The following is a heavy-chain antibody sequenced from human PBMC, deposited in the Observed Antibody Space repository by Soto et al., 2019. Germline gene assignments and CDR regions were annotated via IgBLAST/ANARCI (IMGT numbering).Heavy chain of an antibody. CDR3: ARSIAKAGTGAFDL. V-gene: IGHV1-2*02. CDR1: GYTFVDHY. Sequence: QVHLVQSGAEVKKPGASLKVSCKASGYTFVDHYVHWVRQAPGQGLEWMGWINPSTGGPRYTQKFQGRVTITSDTSINTAYLEINSVNSDDSAVYFCARSIAKAGTGAFDLWGQGTLVTVSS. CDR2: INPSTGGP. D-gene: IGHD1-1*01. J-gene: IGHJ4*02.